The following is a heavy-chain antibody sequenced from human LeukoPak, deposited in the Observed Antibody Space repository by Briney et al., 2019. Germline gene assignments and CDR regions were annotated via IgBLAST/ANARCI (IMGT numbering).Heavy chain of an antibody. CDR2: IIPIFGTA. V-gene: IGHV1-69*13. J-gene: IGHJ4*02. CDR3: ARARDYDFWSDFDY. D-gene: IGHD3-3*01. Sequence: SVKVSCKASGGTFSSYAISWVRQAPGQGLEWMGGIIPIFGTANYAQKFQGSVTITADESTSTAYMELSSLRSEDTAVYYCARARDYDFWSDFDYWGQGTLVTVSS. CDR1: GGTFSSYA.